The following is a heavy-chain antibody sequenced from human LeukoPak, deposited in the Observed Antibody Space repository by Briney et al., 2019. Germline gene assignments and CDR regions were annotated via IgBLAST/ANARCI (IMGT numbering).Heavy chain of an antibody. CDR3: AKASYYDYVWGSSVLDY. Sequence: GGSLRLSCAASGFTFSSCDMHWVRQATGKGLEWVSAIGTAGDTYYPGSVKGRFTISRENAKNSLYLQMNSLRAEDTAVYYCAKASYYDYVWGSSVLDYWGQGTLVTVSS. J-gene: IGHJ4*02. V-gene: IGHV3-13*01. CDR1: GFTFSSCD. CDR2: IGTAGDT. D-gene: IGHD3-16*01.